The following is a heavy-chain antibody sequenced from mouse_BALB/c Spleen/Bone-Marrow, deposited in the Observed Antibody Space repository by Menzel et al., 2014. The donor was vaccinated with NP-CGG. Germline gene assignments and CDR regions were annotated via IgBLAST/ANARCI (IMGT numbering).Heavy chain of an antibody. CDR3: AKRDIYYGYDGNAMDY. V-gene: IGHV1-4*01. Sequence: QVQLQQSGAELARPGASVKMSCKASGYTFTTYTTHWVKQRPGQGLEWIGYINPSSGYTNYNQKFKDKATLTADKSSSTAYMQLSSLTSEDSAVYFCAKRDIYYGYDGNAMDYWGQETSVTVSS. J-gene: IGHJ4*01. D-gene: IGHD2-2*01. CDR2: INPSSGYT. CDR1: GYTFTTYT.